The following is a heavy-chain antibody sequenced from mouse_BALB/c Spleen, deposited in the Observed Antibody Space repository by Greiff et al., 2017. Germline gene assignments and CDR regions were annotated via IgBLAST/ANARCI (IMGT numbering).Heavy chain of an antibody. V-gene: IGHV1-54*01. CDR1: GYAFTNYL. CDR2: INPGSGGT. J-gene: IGHJ3*01. CDR3: ARSMITTAWFAY. Sequence: VKLMESGAELVRPGTSVKVSCKASGYAFTNYLIEWVKQRPGQGLEWIGVINPGSGGTNYNEKFKGKATLTADKSSSTAYMQLSSLTSDDSAVYFCARSMITTAWFAYWGQGTLVTVSA. D-gene: IGHD2-4*01.